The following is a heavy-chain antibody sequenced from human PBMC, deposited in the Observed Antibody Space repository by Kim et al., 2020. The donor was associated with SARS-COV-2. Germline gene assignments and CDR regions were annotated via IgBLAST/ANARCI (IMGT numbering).Heavy chain of an antibody. CDR2: IWNDGSNK. V-gene: IGHV3-33*03. CDR3: ATEYSSSSAFDY. D-gene: IGHD6-6*01. Sequence: GGSLRLSCAATGFSFSTYGMHWVRQAPGKGLEWVAMIWNDGSNKYYGDSVKGRFTISRDNSKNTLYLQMNNLRAEDTAVYYCATEYSSSSAFDYWSQGTLVTVS. J-gene: IGHJ4*02. CDR1: GFSFSTYG.